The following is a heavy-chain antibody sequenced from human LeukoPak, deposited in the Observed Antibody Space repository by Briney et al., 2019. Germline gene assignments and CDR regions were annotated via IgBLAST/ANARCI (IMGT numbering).Heavy chain of an antibody. V-gene: IGHV4-4*09. CDR2: IYTSGST. D-gene: IGHD3-3*01. CDR3: ARQTITIFGAAGYMDV. J-gene: IGHJ6*03. Sequence: PSETLSLTCTVSGGSISSYYWSWIRQPPGKGLEWIGYIYTSGSTNYNPSLKSRVTISVDTSKNQFSLKLSSVTAADTAVYYCARQTITIFGAAGYMDVWGKGTTVTVSS. CDR1: GGSISSYY.